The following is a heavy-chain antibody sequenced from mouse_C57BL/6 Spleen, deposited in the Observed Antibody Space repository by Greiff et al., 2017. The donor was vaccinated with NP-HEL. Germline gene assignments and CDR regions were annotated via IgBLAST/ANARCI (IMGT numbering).Heavy chain of an antibody. J-gene: IGHJ2*01. CDR3: TRGGETTFDY. D-gene: IGHD2-13*01. CDR2: ISRGGDYT. Sequence: EVQVVESGEGLVKPGGSLKLSCAASGFTFSSYAMSWVRQTPEKRLEWVAYISRGGDYTYYADTVKGRFTISGDNARNTLYLQMSSLKSEDTAMYCCTRGGETTFDYWGQGTTLTVSS. CDR1: GFTFSSYA. V-gene: IGHV5-9-1*02.